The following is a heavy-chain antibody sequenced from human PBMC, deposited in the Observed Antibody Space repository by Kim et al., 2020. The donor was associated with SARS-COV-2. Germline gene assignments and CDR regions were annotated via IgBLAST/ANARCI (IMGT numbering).Heavy chain of an antibody. CDR1: GGSISSSSYY. V-gene: IGHV4-39*01. D-gene: IGHD6-25*01. J-gene: IGHJ4*02. CDR2: IYYSGST. CDR3: AGGTGGLGYSDY. Sequence: SETLSLTCTVSGGSISSSSYYWGWIRQPPGKGLEWIGSIYYSGSTYYNPSLKSRVTISVDTSKNQFSLKLSSVTAADTAVYYCAGGTGGLGYSDYWGQGTLVTVSS.